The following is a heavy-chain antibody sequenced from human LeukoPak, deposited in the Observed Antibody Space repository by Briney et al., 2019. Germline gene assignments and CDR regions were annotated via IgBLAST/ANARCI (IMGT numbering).Heavy chain of an antibody. V-gene: IGHV3-21*01. CDR2: ISNSSSYI. CDR3: ASSYYDILTGYYRPGLFDY. CDR1: GFTFSSYS. D-gene: IGHD3-9*01. Sequence: SGGSLRLSCAASGFTFSSYSMNWVRQAPGKGLEWVSSISNSSSYIYYADSVKGRFTISRDNAKNSPYLQMNSLRAEDTAVYYCASSYYDILTGYYRPGLFDYWGQGTLVTVPS. J-gene: IGHJ4*02.